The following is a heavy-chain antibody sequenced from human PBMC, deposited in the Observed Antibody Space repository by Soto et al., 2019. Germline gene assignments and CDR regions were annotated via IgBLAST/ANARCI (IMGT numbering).Heavy chain of an antibody. V-gene: IGHV4-31*03. Sequence: SETLSLTCTVSGGSISSGRFYWSWIRQHPGKGLEWIGHISDSGSSYYNPSLESRVTISVDTSKNQFSLKLSAVTAADTAVYFRARTTFYDVFTAYYSLFDYWGQGTMVTVSS. CDR1: GGSISSGRFY. CDR2: ISDSGSS. CDR3: ARTTFYDVFTAYYSLFDY. J-gene: IGHJ4*02. D-gene: IGHD3-9*01.